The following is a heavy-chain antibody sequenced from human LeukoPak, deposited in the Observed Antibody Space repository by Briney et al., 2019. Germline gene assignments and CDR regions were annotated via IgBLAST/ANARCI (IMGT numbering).Heavy chain of an antibody. V-gene: IGHV1-18*01. J-gene: IGHJ5*02. Sequence: ASVKVSCKASGYTFTSYGISWVRQAPGQGLEWMGWISAYNGNTNYAQKLQGRVTMTTDTSTSTAYMELRSLRSDDTAVHYCARGQGIAAPYNWFDPWGQGTLVTVSS. CDR1: GYTFTSYG. CDR3: ARGQGIAAPYNWFDP. CDR2: ISAYNGNT. D-gene: IGHD6-13*01.